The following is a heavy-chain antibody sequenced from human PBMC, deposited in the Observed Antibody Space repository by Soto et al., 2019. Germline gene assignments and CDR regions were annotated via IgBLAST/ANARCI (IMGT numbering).Heavy chain of an antibody. J-gene: IGHJ5*02. Sequence: ASVKVSCKASGGTFSSYAISWVRQAPGQGVEWMGGIIPIFGTANYAQKFQGRVTITADESTSTAYMELSSLRSEDTAVYYCARVGITMVRGVIIKSLFNWFDPWGQGTLVTVSS. CDR1: GGTFSSYA. CDR2: IIPIFGTA. V-gene: IGHV1-69*13. CDR3: ARVGITMVRGVIIKSLFNWFDP. D-gene: IGHD3-10*01.